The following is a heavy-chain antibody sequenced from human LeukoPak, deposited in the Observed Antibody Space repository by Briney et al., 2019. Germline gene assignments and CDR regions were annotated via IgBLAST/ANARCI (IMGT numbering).Heavy chain of an antibody. CDR3: ARVGGYCSSTSNCYSDY. D-gene: IGHD2-2*01. CDR1: GFTFSIYT. J-gene: IGHJ4*02. V-gene: IGHV3-21*01. Sequence: GGSLRLSCAASGFTFSIYTMNWVRQAPGKGLEWVSSISSSSSYIYYADSVKGRFTISRDNAKNSLYLQMNSPRAEDTAVYYCARVGGYCSSTSNCYSDYWGQGTLVTVSS. CDR2: ISSSSSYI.